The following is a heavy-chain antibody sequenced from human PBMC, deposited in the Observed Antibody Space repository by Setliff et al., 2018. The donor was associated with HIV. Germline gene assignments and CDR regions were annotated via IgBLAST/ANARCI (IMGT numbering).Heavy chain of an antibody. D-gene: IGHD6-19*01. CDR2: ISSTSSNI. V-gene: IGHV3-48*01. J-gene: IGHJ3*02. Sequence: GESLKISCAASGFSFSSYGMNWVRQAPGKGLEWVSYISSTSSNIYYVDSLEGRFTISRDNADNSLYLQMNSLRAEDTAVYYCARYALAVPGYHNAFDIWGQGTMVTVSS. CDR1: GFSFSSYG. CDR3: ARYALAVPGYHNAFDI.